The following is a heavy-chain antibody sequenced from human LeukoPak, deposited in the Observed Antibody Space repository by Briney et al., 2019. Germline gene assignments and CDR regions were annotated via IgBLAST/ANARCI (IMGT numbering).Heavy chain of an antibody. CDR1: GYTLTEFS. J-gene: IGHJ6*02. V-gene: IGHV1-24*01. D-gene: IGHD2-2*01. CDR2: VEPEDGET. CDR3: ASWAGYCSSTSCRAVDYSYYGMDV. Sequence: GASVKVSCKVSGYTLTEFSMHLLRQAPGKRLEWMGGVEPEDGETMYAQKFHGGVTMPEDTSTDTAYMELSSLRSEDTAVYYCASWAGYCSSTSCRAVDYSYYGMDVWGQGTTVTVSS.